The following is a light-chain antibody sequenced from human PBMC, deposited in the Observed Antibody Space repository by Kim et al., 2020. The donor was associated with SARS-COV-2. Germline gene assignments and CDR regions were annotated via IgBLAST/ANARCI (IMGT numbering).Light chain of an antibody. J-gene: IGKJ4*01. CDR1: QSILFSSNNKNY. V-gene: IGKV4-1*01. CDR3: QQYYSTPLT. Sequence: DIVMTQSPDSLAVSLGERATINCKSSQSILFSSNNKNYLAWYQQKPGQPPKLLIYSASTRESGVPDRFSGSGSGTDFTLTISGLQAVDVAVYYCQQYYSTPLTFGGGTKVDIK. CDR2: SAS.